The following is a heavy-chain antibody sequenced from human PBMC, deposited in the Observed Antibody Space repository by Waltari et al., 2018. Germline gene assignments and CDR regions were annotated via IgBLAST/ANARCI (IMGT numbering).Heavy chain of an antibody. V-gene: IGHV3-7*01. D-gene: IGHD2-2*01. J-gene: IGHJ6*03. CDR2: IKQDGSEK. Sequence: ANIKQDGSEKYYVDSVKGRFTISRDNAKNSLYLQMNSLRAEDTAVYYCARMGHIVVVPAAPGDSSGNRYYMDVWGKGTTVTVSS. CDR3: ARMGHIVVVPAAPGDSSGNRYYMDV.